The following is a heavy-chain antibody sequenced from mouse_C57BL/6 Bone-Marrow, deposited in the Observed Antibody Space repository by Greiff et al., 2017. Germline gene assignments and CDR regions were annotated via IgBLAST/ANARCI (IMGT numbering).Heavy chain of an antibody. Sequence: VQLKQSGAELVRPGASVKLSCTASGFNIKDDYMHWVKQRPEQGLEWIGWIDPENGDTEYASKFQGKATITADTSSNTAYLQLSSLTSEDTAVYYCTTLTTVVAPYYFDYWGQGTTLTVSS. CDR1: GFNIKDDY. CDR2: IDPENGDT. D-gene: IGHD1-1*01. CDR3: TTLTTVVAPYYFDY. J-gene: IGHJ2*01. V-gene: IGHV14-4*01.